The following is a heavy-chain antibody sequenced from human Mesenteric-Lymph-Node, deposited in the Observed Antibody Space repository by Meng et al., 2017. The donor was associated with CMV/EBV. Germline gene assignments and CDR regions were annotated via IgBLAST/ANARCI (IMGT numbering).Heavy chain of an antibody. J-gene: IGHJ4*02. D-gene: IGHD2-21*01. V-gene: IGHV3-64*02. CDR1: GFTLRSYN. CDR2: ISSNGGST. Sequence: GESLKISCAASGFTLRSYNMNWVRQAPGKGLEYVSAISSNGGSTYYADSVKGRFTISRDNSKNTLYLQMGSLRAEDMAVYYCARDRNGLDSSRVVMGFDCWGQGTLVTVSS. CDR3: ARDRNGLDSSRVVMGFDC.